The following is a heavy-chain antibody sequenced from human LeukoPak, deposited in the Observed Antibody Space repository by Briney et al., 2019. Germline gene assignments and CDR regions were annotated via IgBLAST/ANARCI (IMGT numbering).Heavy chain of an antibody. CDR3: ARFYYDTSDYRPPYNWFDP. Sequence: PSETLSLTCTVSGGSISSSYYYWGWIRQPPGKGLEWIGSIYYSGSTYYNPSLKSRVTISVDTSKNQFSLKLSSVTAADTAVYYCARFYYDTSDYRPPYNWFDPWGQGTLVTVSS. CDR1: GGSISSSYYY. J-gene: IGHJ5*02. D-gene: IGHD3-22*01. CDR2: IYYSGST. V-gene: IGHV4-39*07.